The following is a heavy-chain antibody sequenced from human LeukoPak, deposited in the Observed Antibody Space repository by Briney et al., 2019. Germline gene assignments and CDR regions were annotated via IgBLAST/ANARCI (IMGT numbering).Heavy chain of an antibody. V-gene: IGHV3-48*01. Sequence: PGGSLRLSCAASGFTFSSYSMNWVRQAPGKGLEWVSYIGSSTSNIHYADSVKGRFTISRDNAKNSLYLQMNSLRAEDTAVYYCARVSGSAYYFDYWGQGTLVTVSS. D-gene: IGHD1-26*01. J-gene: IGHJ4*02. CDR3: ARVSGSAYYFDY. CDR2: IGSSTSNI. CDR1: GFTFSSYS.